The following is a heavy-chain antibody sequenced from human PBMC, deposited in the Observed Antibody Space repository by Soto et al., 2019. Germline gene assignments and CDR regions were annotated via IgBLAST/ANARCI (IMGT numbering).Heavy chain of an antibody. CDR1: GFTFSSYE. J-gene: IGHJ4*02. V-gene: IGHV3-48*03. CDR2: ISSSGSTI. D-gene: IGHD5-18*01. Sequence: GGSLRLSCSASGFTFSSYEMNWVRQAPGKGLEWVSYISSSGSTIYYADSVKGRFTISRDNAKNSLYLQMNSLRAEDTAVYYCVSCRIHLRSFFDYWGQGSLVTVSS. CDR3: VSCRIHLRSFFDY.